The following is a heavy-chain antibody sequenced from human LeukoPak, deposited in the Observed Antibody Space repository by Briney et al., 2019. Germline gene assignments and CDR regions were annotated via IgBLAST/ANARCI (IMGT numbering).Heavy chain of an antibody. CDR3: ARTAPSGYSSGWFTSYYYYGMDV. Sequence: ASVKVSCKASGYTFTGYYMHWVRQAPGQGLEWMGRINPNSGGTNYAQKFQGRVTMTRDTSISTAYMELSRLRPDDTAVYYCARTAPSGYSSGWFTSYYYYGMDVWGQGTTVTVSS. J-gene: IGHJ6*02. CDR2: INPNSGGT. V-gene: IGHV1-2*06. D-gene: IGHD6-19*01. CDR1: GYTFTGYY.